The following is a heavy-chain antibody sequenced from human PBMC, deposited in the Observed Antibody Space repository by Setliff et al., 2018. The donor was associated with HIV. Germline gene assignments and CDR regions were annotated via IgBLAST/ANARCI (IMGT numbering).Heavy chain of an antibody. D-gene: IGHD3-16*01. CDR2: ISGNNGNR. Sequence: ASVKVSCKASGYTFSSYGFSWVRQAPGRGLEWMGWISGNNGNRNYAQRLQGRVTMTTDTSTSTAYMELRSLRSDDTAVYYCAREGLLGIWGQGTMVTVSS. V-gene: IGHV1-18*01. CDR3: AREGLLGI. CDR1: GYTFSSYG. J-gene: IGHJ3*02.